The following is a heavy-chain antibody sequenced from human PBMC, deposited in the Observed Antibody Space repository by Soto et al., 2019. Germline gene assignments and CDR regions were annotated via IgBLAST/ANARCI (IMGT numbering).Heavy chain of an antibody. D-gene: IGHD3-10*01. V-gene: IGHV3-23*01. CDR3: AKNSGWFNT. CDR1: GFPFSSTD. J-gene: IGHJ5*02. CDR2: IDGSGGTT. Sequence: GSLLLTCAASGFPFSSTDMTWVRQAPGKGLDWVSTIDGSGGTTYYADSVKGRFTISRDNSMNTVYLQMNSLRADDTALYYCAKNSGWFNTWGQGALVTV.